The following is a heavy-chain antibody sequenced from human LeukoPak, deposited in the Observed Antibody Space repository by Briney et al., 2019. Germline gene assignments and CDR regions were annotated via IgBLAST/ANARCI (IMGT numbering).Heavy chain of an antibody. V-gene: IGHV1-46*01. J-gene: IGHJ4*02. Sequence: ASVKVSCKASGCTFTSYYMHWVRQAPGQGLEWMGIINPSGGSTSYAQKFQGRVTMTRDTSTSTVYMELSSLRSEDTAVYYCARDEGSGTARYYFDYWGQGTLVTVSS. CDR1: GCTFTSYY. CDR2: INPSGGST. CDR3: ARDEGSGTARYYFDY. D-gene: IGHD5-18*01.